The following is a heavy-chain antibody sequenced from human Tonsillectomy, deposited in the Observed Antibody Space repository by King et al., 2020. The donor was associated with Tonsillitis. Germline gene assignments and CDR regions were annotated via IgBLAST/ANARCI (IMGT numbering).Heavy chain of an antibody. CDR2: TYYRSKWYN. CDR3: ARGSGPTIVAAYYFDY. V-gene: IGHV6-1*01. D-gene: IGHD5-12*01. Sequence: VQLQQSGPGLVKPSQTLSLTCAISGDSVSSNSAAWTWIRQSPSRGLEWLGRTYYRSKWYNDYAVSVKSRITINPDTSKNQFSLQLNSVTPEDTAVYYCARGSGPTIVAAYYFDYWGQGTLVTVSS. CDR1: GDSVSSNSAA. J-gene: IGHJ4*02.